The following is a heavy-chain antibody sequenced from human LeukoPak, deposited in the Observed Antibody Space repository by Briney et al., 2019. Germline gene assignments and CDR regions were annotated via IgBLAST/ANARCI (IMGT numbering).Heavy chain of an antibody. Sequence: GGSLRLSCAASGFTFMTYGMGWVRLAPGKGLEWISAISSSGGDTYYADSVRGRFTISRDNSKNTLYLQMNSLKIEDTAVYYCAKPWREAGDYWSFNYWGQGTTVTVSS. V-gene: IGHV3-23*01. D-gene: IGHD4-17*01. CDR1: GFTFMTYG. J-gene: IGHJ4*02. CDR2: ISSSGGDT. CDR3: AKPWREAGDYWSFNY.